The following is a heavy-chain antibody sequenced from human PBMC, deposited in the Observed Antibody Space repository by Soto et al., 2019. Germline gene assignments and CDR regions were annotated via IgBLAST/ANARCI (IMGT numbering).Heavy chain of an antibody. CDR3: ARLGGYCSSTSCYYGMDL. D-gene: IGHD2-2*01. CDR2: IYTSGST. CDR1: GGSISSYY. J-gene: IGHJ6*02. Sequence: PSETLSLTCTVSGGSISSYYWSWIRQPAGKGLEWIGRIYTSGSTNYNPSLKSRVTMSVDTSKNQFSLKLSSVTAADTAVYYCARLGGYCSSTSCYYGMDLWGQGTTVTVS. V-gene: IGHV4-4*07.